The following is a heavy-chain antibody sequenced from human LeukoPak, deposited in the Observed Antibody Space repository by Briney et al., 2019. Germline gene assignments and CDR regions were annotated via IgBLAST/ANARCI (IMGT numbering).Heavy chain of an antibody. J-gene: IGHJ4*02. D-gene: IGHD3-22*01. CDR3: AKGPDYYDSSGYAY. CDR2: ISYDGSNK. V-gene: IGHV3-30*18. Sequence: GGSLRLSCAASGFTFSSYGMHWVRQAPGKGLEWVAAISYDGSNKYYADSVKGRFTISRDNSKNTLYLQMNSLRAEDTAVYYCAKGPDYYDSSGYAYWGQGTLVTVS. CDR1: GFTFSSYG.